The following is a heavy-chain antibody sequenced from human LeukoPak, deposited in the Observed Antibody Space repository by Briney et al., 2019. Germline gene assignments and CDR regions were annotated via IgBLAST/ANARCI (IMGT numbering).Heavy chain of an antibody. D-gene: IGHD3-3*01. CDR3: ARGLLEWLTLPVDC. J-gene: IGHJ4*02. V-gene: IGHV3-48*01. Sequence: GGSLRLSCEASGFTVSSFEINWVRQAPGKGLEWVSYISSSSSTIYYADSVKGRFTISRDNAKNSLYLQMNSLRPEDTAVYYCARGLLEWLTLPVDCWGQGTLVTVSS. CDR1: GFTVSSFE. CDR2: ISSSSSTI.